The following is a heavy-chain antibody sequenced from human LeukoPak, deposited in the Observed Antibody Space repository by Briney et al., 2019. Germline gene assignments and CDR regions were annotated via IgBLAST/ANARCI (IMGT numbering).Heavy chain of an antibody. D-gene: IGHD3-9*01. J-gene: IGHJ3*02. CDR3: ARDFEESAFDI. CDR2: IYTSGST. V-gene: IGHV4-4*07. Sequence: SETLSLTCTVSGGSISSYYWSWIRRPAGKGLEWTGRIYTSGSTNYNPSLKSRVTMSVDTSKNQFSLKLSSVTAADTAVYYCARDFEESAFDIWGQGTMVTVSS. CDR1: GGSISSYY.